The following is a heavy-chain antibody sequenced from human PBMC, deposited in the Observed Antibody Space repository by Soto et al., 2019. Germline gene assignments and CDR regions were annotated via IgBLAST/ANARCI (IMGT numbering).Heavy chain of an antibody. V-gene: IGHV5-10-1*01. CDR1: GYSFTSYW. Sequence: PGESLKISCKGSGYSFTSYWISWVRQMPGKGLEWMGRIDPSDSYTNYSPSFQGHVTISADKSISTAYLQWSSLKASDTAMYYCARQREPLHYYYGMDVWGQGTTVTVSS. D-gene: IGHD1-26*01. CDR2: IDPSDSYT. CDR3: ARQREPLHYYYGMDV. J-gene: IGHJ6*02.